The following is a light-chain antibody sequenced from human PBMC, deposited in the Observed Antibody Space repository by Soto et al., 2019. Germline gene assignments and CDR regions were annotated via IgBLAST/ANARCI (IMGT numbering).Light chain of an antibody. J-gene: IGKJ1*01. CDR1: QSITRW. Sequence: TQSPATLSGYLLNLAPTTFRASQSITRWLAWYQQKPGEAPKLLIYDASNLESGVPSRFSGSGSGTEFTLTISSLQPDDFATYYCQQYNHYCNFGQGTKVEIK. CDR3: QQYNHYCN. V-gene: IGKV1-5*01. CDR2: DAS.